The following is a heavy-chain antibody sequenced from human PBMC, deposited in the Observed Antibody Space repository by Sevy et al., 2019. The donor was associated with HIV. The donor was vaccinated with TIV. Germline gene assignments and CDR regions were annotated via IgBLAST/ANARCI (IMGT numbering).Heavy chain of an antibody. D-gene: IGHD2-2*01. Sequence: SDSLSLTCAVYGGSFSGYYWSWIRQPPGKGLEWIGEINHSGSTNYNPSLKSRVTISVDTSKNQFSLKLSSVTAADTAVYYCARERYCSSTSCRHNWFDPWGQGTLVTVSS. CDR3: ARERYCSSTSCRHNWFDP. CDR2: INHSGST. V-gene: IGHV4-34*01. J-gene: IGHJ5*02. CDR1: GGSFSGYY.